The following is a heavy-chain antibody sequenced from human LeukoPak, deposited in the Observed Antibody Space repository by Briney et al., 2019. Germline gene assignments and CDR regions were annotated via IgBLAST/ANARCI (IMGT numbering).Heavy chain of an antibody. Sequence: SETLSLTCTVSGYSISSGYYWGWIRQPPGKGLEWIGSIYHSGSTYYNPSLKSRVTISVGTSKNQFSLKLSSVSAADTAEYYCASSIPLWLSYFDYWGQGTLVTVSS. V-gene: IGHV4-38-2*02. CDR1: GYSISSGYY. D-gene: IGHD5-18*01. CDR2: IYHSGST. CDR3: ASSIPLWLSYFDY. J-gene: IGHJ4*02.